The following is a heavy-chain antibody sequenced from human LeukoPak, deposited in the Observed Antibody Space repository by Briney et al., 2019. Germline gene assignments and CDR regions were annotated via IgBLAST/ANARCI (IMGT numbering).Heavy chain of an antibody. Sequence: PGGSLRLSCEASGLTFSSYDMNWVRQAPGKGLEWVSYISSSSSTIYYADSVKGRFTISRDNAKNSLYLQMNSLRDEDTAVYYCAREDYGSGGLYYFDYWGQGSLVTVPS. CDR1: GLTFSSYD. D-gene: IGHD3-10*01. J-gene: IGHJ4*02. CDR2: ISSSSSTI. CDR3: AREDYGSGGLYYFDY. V-gene: IGHV3-48*02.